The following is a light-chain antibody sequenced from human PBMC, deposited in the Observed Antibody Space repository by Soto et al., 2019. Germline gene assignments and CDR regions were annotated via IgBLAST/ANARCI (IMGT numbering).Light chain of an antibody. J-gene: IGLJ1*01. CDR1: SSAVGGDNY. Sequence: QSALTQPASGSGSPGQSITISCTGPSSAVGGDNYVSWYQHHPGKAPKLMIHEVSNRPSGVSNRFSGSKSGNTASLTISGLQAEDEADYYCSSHTSINTYVFGTGTKLTVL. CDR3: SSHTSINTYV. V-gene: IGLV2-14*01. CDR2: EVS.